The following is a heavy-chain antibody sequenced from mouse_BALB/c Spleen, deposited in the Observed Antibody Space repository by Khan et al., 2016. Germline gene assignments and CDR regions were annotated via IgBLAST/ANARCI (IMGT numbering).Heavy chain of an antibody. Sequence: QVQLQQSGAELARPGASVRLSCKASGYTSANYWMQWVKQRPGQGLEWIGSIYPGDGNTRYSQMFNDKATLTADKSSSSAYMLHSSVASEDSAVYYCADALFVYWGQGTLVTVSA. CDR2: IYPGDGNT. CDR3: ADALFVY. J-gene: IGHJ3*01. V-gene: IGHV1-87*01. CDR1: GYTSANYW.